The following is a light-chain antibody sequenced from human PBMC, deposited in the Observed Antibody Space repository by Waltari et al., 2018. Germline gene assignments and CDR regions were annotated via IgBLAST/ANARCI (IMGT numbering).Light chain of an antibody. CDR1: ELAGRY. J-gene: IGLJ1*01. V-gene: IGLV3-1*01. CDR2: EDH. Sequence: SYDVTQPPSMSVSPGQKATIPCSGNELAGRYVCWYQQKPGQPPVLGICEDHKRPSEIPERFSGSHSGNRATLTLGGAEPLDEADYLCQAWDATNSYYVFGGGTAVTVL. CDR3: QAWDATNSYYV.